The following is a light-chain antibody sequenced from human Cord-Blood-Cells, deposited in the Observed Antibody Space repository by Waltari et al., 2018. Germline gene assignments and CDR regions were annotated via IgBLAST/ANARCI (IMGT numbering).Light chain of an antibody. J-gene: IGLJ2*01. CDR2: QDS. Sequence: SYELTQPPSVSVSPGQTASITCSGDKLGDKYACWYQQKPGQSPVLVIYQDSKRPSGIPGCVSGSNSGNTATMTISGTQAMDEADYYCQAWDSSTVVFGGGTKLTVL. CDR3: QAWDSSTVV. V-gene: IGLV3-1*01. CDR1: KLGDKY.